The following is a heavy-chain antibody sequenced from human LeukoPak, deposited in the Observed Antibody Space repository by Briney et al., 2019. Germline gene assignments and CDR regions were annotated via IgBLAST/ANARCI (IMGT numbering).Heavy chain of an antibody. CDR1: GFTFNTYG. CDR2: IRYDGSNN. J-gene: IGHJ4*02. V-gene: IGHV3-30*02. CDR3: ARRVIFADYFHY. Sequence: GGSLRLSCAASGFTFNTYGMHWVRQAPGKGLEWVAFIRYDGSNNFYADSVKGRFTISRDNSKNTLYLQMNSLGPEDTAVYYCARRVIFADYFHYWGQGTQVTVSS. D-gene: IGHD3/OR15-3a*01.